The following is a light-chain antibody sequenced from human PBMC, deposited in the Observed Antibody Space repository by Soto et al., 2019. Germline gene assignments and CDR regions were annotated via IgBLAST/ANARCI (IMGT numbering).Light chain of an antibody. V-gene: IGLV1-44*01. CDR2: SND. J-gene: IGLJ2*01. CDR3: ATWDDSLNIVI. CDR1: SSNIGSNT. Sequence: QSVLTQSPSASGSSGQKVSISCSGSSSNIGSNTVNWYQLVPGTAPKLLIYSNDQRPSAVPGRFSGSKSGTSASLTISGLQSEDEADYYCATWDDSLNIVIFGGGTKLTVL.